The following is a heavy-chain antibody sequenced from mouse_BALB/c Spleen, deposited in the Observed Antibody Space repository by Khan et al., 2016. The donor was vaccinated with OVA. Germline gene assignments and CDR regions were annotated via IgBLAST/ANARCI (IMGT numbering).Heavy chain of an antibody. Sequence: VQLKESGPGLVQPSQSLSITCTVSGFSLTTYGIHWVRQSPGKGLEWLGVIWSGGNADYNAAFISRLSISKGNSKSQVFFKMNSLQADDTAIYYCARNSDRYDFSYWGQGTLVTVSA. D-gene: IGHD2-14*01. V-gene: IGHV2-4-1*01. J-gene: IGHJ3*01. CDR1: GFSLTTYG. CDR2: IWSGGNA. CDR3: ARNSDRYDFSY.